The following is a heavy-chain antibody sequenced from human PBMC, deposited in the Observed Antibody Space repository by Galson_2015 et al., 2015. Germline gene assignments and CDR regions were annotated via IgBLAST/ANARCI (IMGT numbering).Heavy chain of an antibody. CDR1: EFAFSTYW. D-gene: IGHD2-21*01. CDR3: ARGAYCGADCHFYFDY. Sequence: LRLSCAASEFAFSTYWMSWVRQAPGKGLEWVASIKQDGTVKYYVDSVKGRFTISRDNAKNSLYLQMSSLRAEDTAVYYCARGAYCGADCHFYFDYWGQGSLVTVSS. J-gene: IGHJ4*02. CDR2: IKQDGTVK. V-gene: IGHV3-7*04.